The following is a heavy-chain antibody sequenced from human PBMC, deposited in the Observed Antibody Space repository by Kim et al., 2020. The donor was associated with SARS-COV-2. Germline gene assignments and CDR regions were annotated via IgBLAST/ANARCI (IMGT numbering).Heavy chain of an antibody. Sequence: GGSLRLSCTASGFTFGDYAMSWFRQAPGKGLEWVGFIRSKAYGGTTEYAASVKGRFTISRDDSKSIAYLQMNSLKTEDTAVYYCTRDYYGSGSYYLPGYWGQGTLVTVSS. J-gene: IGHJ4*02. V-gene: IGHV3-49*03. CDR1: GFTFGDYA. D-gene: IGHD3-10*01. CDR2: IRSKAYGGTT. CDR3: TRDYYGSGSYYLPGY.